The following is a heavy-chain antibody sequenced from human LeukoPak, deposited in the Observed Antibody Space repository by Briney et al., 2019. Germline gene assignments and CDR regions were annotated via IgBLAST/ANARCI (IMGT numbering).Heavy chain of an antibody. J-gene: IGHJ4*02. CDR2: IYSGGST. CDR3: ARIGSAAGPLTDY. D-gene: IGHD6-13*01. Sequence: GGSLRLSCAASGFTVGSNYISWVRQAPGKGLEWVSVIYSGGSTYYADSVKGRFTISRDNSKNTLYLQMNSLRAEDTAVYYCARIGSAAGPLTDYWGQGTLVTVS. V-gene: IGHV3-66*01. CDR1: GFTVGSNY.